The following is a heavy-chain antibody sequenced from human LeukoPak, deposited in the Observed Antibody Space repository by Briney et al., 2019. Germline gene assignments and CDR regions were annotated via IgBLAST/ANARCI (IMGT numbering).Heavy chain of an antibody. CDR3: ARLGTYYDILTGYFPTSYYFDY. CDR1: GVSISSNNW. D-gene: IGHD3-9*01. V-gene: IGHV4-4*02. CDR2: IYHSGQT. Sequence: SETLSLTCAVFGVSISSNNWWSWVRQSPGKGLEWIGEIYHSGQTNYNPSLKSRVTISVDTSKNQFSLKLSSVTAADTAVYYCARLGTYYDILTGYFPTSYYFDYWGQGTLVTVSS. J-gene: IGHJ4*02.